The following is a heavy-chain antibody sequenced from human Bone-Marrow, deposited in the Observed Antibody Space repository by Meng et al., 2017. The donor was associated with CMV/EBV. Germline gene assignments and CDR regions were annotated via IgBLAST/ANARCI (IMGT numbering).Heavy chain of an antibody. J-gene: IGHJ5*02. CDR2: IKSKADGGTT. CDR1: GFTSNNAW. Sequence: GESLKISCAASGFTSNNAWMSWVRQAPGKGLEWLGRIKSKADGGTTDFAAPVKGRFTISRDDSKNTLYLQMNSLKTEDTAVYYCTTDYTIFGERIDPWGQGTLVTVSS. CDR3: TTDYTIFGERIDP. D-gene: IGHD3-3*01. V-gene: IGHV3-15*01.